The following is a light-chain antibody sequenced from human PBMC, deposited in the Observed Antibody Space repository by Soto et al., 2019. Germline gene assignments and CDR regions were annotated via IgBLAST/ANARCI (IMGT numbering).Light chain of an antibody. J-gene: IGLJ2*01. V-gene: IGLV2-14*01. CDR2: AVS. CDR1: SSVIGGYNY. Sequence: QSALTQPASVSGSPGQSITISCTGTSSVIGGYNYVSWYQQYPGKAPRLLIYAVSNRPSGVSDRFSGSKSGNTASLTISGLQAEDEAHYYCCSYGGRILVIFGEGTKLTVL. CDR3: CSYGGRILVI.